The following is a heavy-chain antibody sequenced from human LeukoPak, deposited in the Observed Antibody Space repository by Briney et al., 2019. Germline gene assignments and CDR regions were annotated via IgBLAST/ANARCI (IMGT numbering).Heavy chain of an antibody. CDR1: GGSISSHS. V-gene: IGHV4-39*01. Sequence: KPSETLSLTCTVSGGSISSHSWGWIRQSPGKGLEWIGSIYYSGKTYYNPSVKSRVTMSADTSKNQFSLNLSSVTAADTAVYYCARLPLSMSGYPPDYWGQGTLVIVSS. D-gene: IGHD3-3*01. CDR2: IYYSGKT. CDR3: ARLPLSMSGYPPDY. J-gene: IGHJ4*02.